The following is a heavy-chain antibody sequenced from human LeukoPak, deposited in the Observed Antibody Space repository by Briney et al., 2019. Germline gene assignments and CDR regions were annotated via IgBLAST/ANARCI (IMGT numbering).Heavy chain of an antibody. J-gene: IGHJ4*02. D-gene: IGHD5-12*01. Sequence: SQTLSLTCAVSSGSISSGGYSWSWIRQPPGKGLEWIGYIYHSGSTYYNPSLKSRVTISVDRSKNQFSLKLSSVTAADTAVYYCARENSGCIDYWGQGTLVTVSS. CDR2: IYHSGST. CDR3: ARENSGCIDY. CDR1: SGSISSGGYS. V-gene: IGHV4-30-2*01.